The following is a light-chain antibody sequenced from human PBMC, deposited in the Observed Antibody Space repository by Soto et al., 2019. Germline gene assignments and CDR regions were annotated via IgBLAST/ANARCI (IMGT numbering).Light chain of an antibody. Sequence: QSALTQPASVSGSPGQSITISCTGTSSDVGAFIYVSWCQQHPGKAPKLMIYDVNNRPSGVSNRFSGSKSGNTASLTISGLQAEDEADYYCSSYTTSSSYVFGAGTKVTVL. CDR1: SSDVGAFIY. CDR3: SSYTTSSSYV. V-gene: IGLV2-14*01. CDR2: DVN. J-gene: IGLJ1*01.